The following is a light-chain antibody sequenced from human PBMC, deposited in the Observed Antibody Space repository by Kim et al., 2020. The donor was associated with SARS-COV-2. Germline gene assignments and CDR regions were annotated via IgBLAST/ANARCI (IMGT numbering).Light chain of an antibody. V-gene: IGKV1-5*03. CDR3: QQYESYAKT. Sequence: ASVGDRVTIPCRARQNINSRLAWYQQKPGKAPRLLIYKASSLESGVPSRFSGSRSGTQFTLPISSLQPDDFATYYCQQYESYAKTFGQGTKVDIK. J-gene: IGKJ1*01. CDR1: QNINSR. CDR2: KAS.